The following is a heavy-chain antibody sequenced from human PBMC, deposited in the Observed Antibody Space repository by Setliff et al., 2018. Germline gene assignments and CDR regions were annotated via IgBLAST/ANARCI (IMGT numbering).Heavy chain of an antibody. CDR3: ARIPPKDSGSFYWDAFDI. CDR1: GGSFSGYY. J-gene: IGHJ3*02. V-gene: IGHV4-34*01. Sequence: SETLSLTCAVYGGSFSGYYWSWIRQPPGEGLEWIGEINHSGSTNYNPSLKSRVTISVDTSKNQFSLKLTSVTAADTAVYYCARIPPKDSGSFYWDAFDIWGQGTMVTVSS. CDR2: INHSGST. D-gene: IGHD1-26*01.